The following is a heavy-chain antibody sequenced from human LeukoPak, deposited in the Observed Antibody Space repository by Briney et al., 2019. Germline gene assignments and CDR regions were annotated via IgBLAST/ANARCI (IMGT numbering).Heavy chain of an antibody. J-gene: IGHJ4*02. V-gene: IGHV1-2*02. CDR2: INPNSGGT. D-gene: IGHD3-9*01. Sequence: GASVKVSCKASGYTFTGYYMHWVRQAPGLGLEWMGWINPNSGGTNYAQKFQGRVTMTRDTSISTAYMELSRLRSDDTAVYYCARGSLLRYFDWLFSDYWGQGTLVTVSS. CDR1: GYTFTGYY. CDR3: ARGSLLRYFDWLFSDY.